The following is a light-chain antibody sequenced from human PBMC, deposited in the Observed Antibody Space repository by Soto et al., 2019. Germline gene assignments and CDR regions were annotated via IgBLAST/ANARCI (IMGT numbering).Light chain of an antibody. V-gene: IGKV1-39*01. J-gene: IGKJ2*01. CDR1: QSISSY. Sequence: DIQMTQSPSSLSASVGDRVTITCRASQSISSYLNWYQQKPGKAPKLLIYAASSLQSGVPSRFSGSGSGTDFTLTISSLQPEDFAADYCQLTYSTPYTFGQGTKLEIK. CDR3: QLTYSTPYT. CDR2: AAS.